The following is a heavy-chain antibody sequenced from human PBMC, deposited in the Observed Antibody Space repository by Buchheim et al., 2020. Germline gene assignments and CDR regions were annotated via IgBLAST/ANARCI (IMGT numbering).Heavy chain of an antibody. V-gene: IGHV4-34*02. Sequence: QVQLQQWGAGLLKPSETLSLTCAVYNGSFSGYYWSWIRQSPGGGLEWSGEVSHTGLTIYTPSLKRRVTISLDTSKNQFSLWLDSVTAADTAMYFCARAPPAAVRRTELRGHWYFHLWGPGTL. CDR2: VSHTGLT. CDR1: NGSFSGYY. D-gene: IGHD3-10*01. J-gene: IGHJ2*01. CDR3: ARAPPAAVRRTELRGHWYFHL.